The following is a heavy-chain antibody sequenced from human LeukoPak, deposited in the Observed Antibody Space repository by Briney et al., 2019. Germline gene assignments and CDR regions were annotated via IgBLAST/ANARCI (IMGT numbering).Heavy chain of an antibody. CDR1: GYTLTELS. D-gene: IGHD3-22*01. Sequence: GASVKVSCKVSGYTLTELSMHWVRQAPGKGREWMGGFDPEDGETIYAQKFQGRVTMTEDTSTDTAYMELSSLRSEDTAVYYCATVGYYYDSSGYYTEYFDYWGQGTLVTVSS. CDR3: ATVGYYYDSSGYYTEYFDY. J-gene: IGHJ4*02. CDR2: FDPEDGET. V-gene: IGHV1-24*01.